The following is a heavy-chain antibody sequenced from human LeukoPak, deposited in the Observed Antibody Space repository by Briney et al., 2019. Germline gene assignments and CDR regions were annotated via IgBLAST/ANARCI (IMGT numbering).Heavy chain of an antibody. V-gene: IGHV4-38-2*02. D-gene: IGHD3-16*02. CDR3: ARGRSWGSYRTYYFDY. J-gene: IGHJ4*02. CDR1: GYSISSGYY. Sequence: SETLSLTCTVSGYSISSGYYWGWIRQPAGKGLEWIGRIYTSGSTNYNPSLKSRVTISVDTSKNQFSLKLSSVTAADTAVYYCARGRSWGSYRTYYFDYWGQGTLVTVSS. CDR2: IYTSGST.